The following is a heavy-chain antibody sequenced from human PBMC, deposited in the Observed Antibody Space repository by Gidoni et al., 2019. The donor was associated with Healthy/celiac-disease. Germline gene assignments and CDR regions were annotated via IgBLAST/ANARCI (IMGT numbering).Heavy chain of an antibody. CDR3: AKGVLGTYYGMDV. J-gene: IGHJ6*02. D-gene: IGHD2-8*02. Sequence: EVQLLESGGGLVQPGGSLRLSCAASGFTFSSYAMSWVRQAPGKGLEWVAAISGSGGSTYYADSVKGRFTISRDNSKNTLYLQMNSLRAEDTAVYYCAKGVLGTYYGMDVWGQGTTVTVSS. CDR1: GFTFSSYA. V-gene: IGHV3-23*01. CDR2: ISGSGGST.